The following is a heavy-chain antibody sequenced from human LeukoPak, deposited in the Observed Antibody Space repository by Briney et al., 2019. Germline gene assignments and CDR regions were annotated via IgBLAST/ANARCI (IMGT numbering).Heavy chain of an antibody. CDR3: ARLTREDGVDV. Sequence: SETLSLTCNVSGGSINGYYWTWIRQPPQKGLEWIGYMFYNGNTNYNPSLKSRATISVDTSQNQISLRLASVTAADTGTYHCARLTREDGVDVWGQGTLVTVSS. CDR2: MFYNGNT. D-gene: IGHD4-17*01. J-gene: IGHJ4*02. V-gene: IGHV4-59*08. CDR1: GGSINGYY.